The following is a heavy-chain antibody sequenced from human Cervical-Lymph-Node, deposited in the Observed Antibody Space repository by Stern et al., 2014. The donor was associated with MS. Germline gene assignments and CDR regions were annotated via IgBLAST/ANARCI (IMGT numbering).Heavy chain of an antibody. D-gene: IGHD6-13*01. J-gene: IGHJ4*02. CDR3: ARLTSGIAANFDY. CDR1: GGSISSSSYY. Sequence: QLQLQESGPGLVKPSETLSLTCTVSGGSISSSSYYWGCIRQPPGKGLEWIGSIYYSGSTYYNPSLKSRVTMSVDTSKNQFSLKRSSVPAADTAVYYCARLTSGIAANFDYWGQGTLVTVSS. V-gene: IGHV4-39*01. CDR2: IYYSGST.